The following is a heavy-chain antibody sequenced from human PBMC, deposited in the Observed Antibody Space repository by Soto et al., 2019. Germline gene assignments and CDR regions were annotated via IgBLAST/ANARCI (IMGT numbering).Heavy chain of an antibody. D-gene: IGHD6-13*01. J-gene: IGHJ3*02. CDR3: AKDLSSSWYLDDAFDI. CDR2: ISGSGGST. Sequence: LRLSCAASGFTFSSYAMSWVRQAPGKGLEWVSAISGSGGSTYYADSVKGRFTISRDNSKNTLYLQMNSLRAEDTAVYYCAKDLSSSWYLDDAFDIWGQGTMVTVSS. V-gene: IGHV3-23*01. CDR1: GFTFSSYA.